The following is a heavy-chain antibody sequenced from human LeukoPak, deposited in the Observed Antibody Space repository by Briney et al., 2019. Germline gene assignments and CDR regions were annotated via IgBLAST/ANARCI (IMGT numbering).Heavy chain of an antibody. D-gene: IGHD3-22*01. J-gene: IGHJ4*02. Sequence: ASLNLSCKASGYTFTSYYMHCVRQAPGQGLEWLGIINPSGGSTSYAQKFQGRVTMTRDTSTSTVYMELSSLRSEDTAVYYCARAQGVGLTMIVVVLDYWGQGTLVTVSS. CDR1: GYTFTSYY. V-gene: IGHV1-46*01. CDR2: INPSGGST. CDR3: ARAQGVGLTMIVVVLDY.